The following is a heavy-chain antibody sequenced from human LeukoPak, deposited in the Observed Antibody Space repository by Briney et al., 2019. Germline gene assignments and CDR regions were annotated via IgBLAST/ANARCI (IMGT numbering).Heavy chain of an antibody. CDR2: IGGRSDIT. J-gene: IGHJ4*02. CDR1: GFTFNNYA. V-gene: IGHV3-23*01. Sequence: GGSLRLSCAASGFTFNNYAMSWVRQAPGKGLQWVSSIGGRSDITHYADSVKGRFTISRDNSKNTVFLQMNWLRADDTAVYYCAKDLTWILPVLVTFDLRGQGTLVAVSS. D-gene: IGHD3-9*01. CDR3: AKDLTWILPVLVTFDL.